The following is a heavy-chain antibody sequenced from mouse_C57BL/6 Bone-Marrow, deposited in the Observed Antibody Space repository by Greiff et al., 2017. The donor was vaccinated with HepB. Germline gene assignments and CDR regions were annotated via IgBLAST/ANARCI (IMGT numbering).Heavy chain of an antibody. J-gene: IGHJ4*01. D-gene: IGHD1-1*01. CDR2: IYPRDGST. CDR3: ARDGSSSYYAMDY. CDR1: GYTFTSYD. V-gene: IGHV1-85*01. Sequence: VQLQQSGPELVKPGASVKLSCKASGYTFTSYDINWVQQRPGQGLEWIGWIYPRDGSTKYNEKFKGKATLTVDTSSSTAYMELHSLTSEDSAVYFCARDGSSSYYAMDYWGQGTSVTVSS.